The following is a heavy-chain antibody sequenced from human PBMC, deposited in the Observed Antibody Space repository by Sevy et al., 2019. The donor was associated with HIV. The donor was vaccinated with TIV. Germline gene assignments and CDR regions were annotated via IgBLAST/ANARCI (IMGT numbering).Heavy chain of an antibody. CDR2: ISGSSNYI. CDR3: ARDIVVGLVAKWDGFDI. D-gene: IGHD2-2*01. Sequence: GGSLRLSCVVSGFTFSSYHMNWVRQAPGKGLEWVSSISGSSNYIKYADSVKGRFTISRDNAKNSLYLQMNSLRAEDTAVYYCARDIVVGLVAKWDGFDIWGQGTMVTVSS. CDR1: GFTFSSYH. V-gene: IGHV3-21*01. J-gene: IGHJ3*02.